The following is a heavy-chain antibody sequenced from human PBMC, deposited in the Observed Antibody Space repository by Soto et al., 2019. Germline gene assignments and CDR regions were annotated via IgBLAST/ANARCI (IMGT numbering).Heavy chain of an antibody. V-gene: IGHV4-34*01. CDR3: ARGDLPYYYDSSGYGRTGLWQMTRSGFDY. D-gene: IGHD3-22*01. J-gene: IGHJ4*02. CDR1: GGSFSCYY. CDR2: INHSGST. Sequence: PSETLSLTCAVYGGSFSCYYWSWIRQPPGKGLEWIGEINHSGSTNYNPSLKSRVTISVDTSKNQFSLKLSSVTAADTAVYYCARGDLPYYYDSSGYGRTGLWQMTRSGFDYWGQGTLVTVSS.